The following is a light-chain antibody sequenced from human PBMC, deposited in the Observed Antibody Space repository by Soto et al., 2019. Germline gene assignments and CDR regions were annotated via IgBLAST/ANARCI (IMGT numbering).Light chain of an antibody. CDR2: GAS. CDR3: QQYGNSPRT. V-gene: IGKV3-20*01. CDR1: QSISSSY. J-gene: IGKJ1*01. Sequence: EIVLTQSPGTLSLSPGERATLSCRASQSISSSYLAWYQQKPGQAPRLLIYGASSRATGIPDRFSGSGSGTDFTLTISRLEPEDFAVYYCQQYGNSPRTFRQGTKVEIK.